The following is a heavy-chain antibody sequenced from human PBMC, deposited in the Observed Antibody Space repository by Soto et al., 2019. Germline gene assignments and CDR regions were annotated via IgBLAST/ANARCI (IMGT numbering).Heavy chain of an antibody. Sequence: ASVKVSCKASGYSFTNNDVTWVRQATGQGLEWMGWMNPGGGDTGYAQKFQDRVTMTRDISIATAYMELSSLRSDDTAIYYCARMATFGSLNWFDPWGQGTLVTVS. J-gene: IGHJ5*02. D-gene: IGHD3-16*01. CDR1: GYSFTNND. V-gene: IGHV1-8*01. CDR2: MNPGGGDT. CDR3: ARMATFGSLNWFDP.